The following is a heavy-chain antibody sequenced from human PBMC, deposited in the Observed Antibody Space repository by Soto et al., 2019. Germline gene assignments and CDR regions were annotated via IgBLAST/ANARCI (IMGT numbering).Heavy chain of an antibody. CDR3: TSRRDWTAVDPLDY. CDR2: IRNKGNNYAT. CDR1: GFTSSDSA. Sequence: EVQLVESGGGLVQPGGSLKLSCAASGFTSSDSAMHWVHQASGKGLEWVGRIRNKGNNYATAYTASVKGRFTISRDDSKITVYLQMNSLKIDDTAVYYCTSRRDWTAVDPLDYWGLGTLVTVSS. D-gene: IGHD5-18*01. J-gene: IGHJ4*02. V-gene: IGHV3-73*02.